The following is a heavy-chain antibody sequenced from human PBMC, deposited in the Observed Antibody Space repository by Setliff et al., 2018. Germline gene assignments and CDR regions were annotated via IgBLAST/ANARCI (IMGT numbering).Heavy chain of an antibody. CDR1: GYTFLSYG. Sequence: ASVKVSCKAAGYTFLSYGLSWVRQAPGQGLEWMGWISAYTGKTDYAQNFQGRVTMTTDAPTSTAYMELTSLRHDDTAVYYCARVVAHTHFYDRSDYYFDGLDIWGQGAKVTVSS. J-gene: IGHJ3*02. CDR2: ISAYTGKT. D-gene: IGHD3-22*01. V-gene: IGHV1-18*01. CDR3: ARVVAHTHFYDRSDYYFDGLDI.